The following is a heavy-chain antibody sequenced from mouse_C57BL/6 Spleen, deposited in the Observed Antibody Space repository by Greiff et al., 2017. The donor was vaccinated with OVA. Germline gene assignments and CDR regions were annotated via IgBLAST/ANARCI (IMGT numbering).Heavy chain of an antibody. CDR3: ARVYSNYYAMDY. CDR1: GYTFTSYW. D-gene: IGHD2-5*01. V-gene: IGHV1-64*01. CDR2: IHPNSGST. Sequence: VQLQQPGAELVKPGASEKLSCKASGYTFTSYWMHWVKQRPGQGLEWIGMIHPNSGSTNYNEKFKSKATLTVDKSSSTAYMQLSSLTSEDSAVYYCARVYSNYYAMDYWGQGTSVTVSS. J-gene: IGHJ4*01.